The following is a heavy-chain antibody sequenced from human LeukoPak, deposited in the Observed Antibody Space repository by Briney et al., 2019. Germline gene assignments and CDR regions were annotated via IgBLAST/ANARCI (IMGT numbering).Heavy chain of an antibody. CDR3: ARHTSSSWYPAFDI. D-gene: IGHD6-13*01. CDR1: GFTFSSYSMN. J-gene: IGHJ3*02. V-gene: IGHV4-39*01. CDR2: IYYSGST. Sequence: GSLRLSCAASGFTFSSYSMNWVRQPPGKGLEWIGSIYYSGSTYYNPSLKSRVTISVDTSKNQFSLKLSSVTAADTAAYYCARHTSSSWYPAFDIWGQGTMVTVSS.